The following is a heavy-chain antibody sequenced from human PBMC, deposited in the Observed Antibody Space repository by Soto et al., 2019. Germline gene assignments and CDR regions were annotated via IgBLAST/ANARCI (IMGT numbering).Heavy chain of an antibody. V-gene: IGHV1-8*01. J-gene: IGHJ4*02. CDR3: ARGVSAGVDY. CDR2: MQPSTGRT. CDR1: GYSFTSLD. Sequence: ASVKVSCKASGYSFTSLDINWVRQTAGQGLEWMGWMQPSTGRTGYAQKFQGRVTMTRDTSINTAYMELTTLTSDDTAFYYCARGVSAGVDYWGQGTLVTISS. D-gene: IGHD1-26*01.